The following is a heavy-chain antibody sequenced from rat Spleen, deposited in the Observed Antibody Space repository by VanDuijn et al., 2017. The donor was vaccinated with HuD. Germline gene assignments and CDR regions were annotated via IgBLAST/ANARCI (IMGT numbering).Heavy chain of an antibody. V-gene: IGHV5-58*01. Sequence: EVQLVETGGGLVQPGESLKLSCVASGFTFSSYWMYWIRQAPGEGLEWLSSISPDGGSTYYPDSVKGRFTLSRDNTRNTLYLQMDSLRSEDTATYYCARDSTYASLDYWGQGVTVTVSS. J-gene: IGHJ2*01. CDR2: ISPDGGST. CDR1: GFTFSSYW. D-gene: IGHD1-2*01. CDR3: ARDSTYASLDY.